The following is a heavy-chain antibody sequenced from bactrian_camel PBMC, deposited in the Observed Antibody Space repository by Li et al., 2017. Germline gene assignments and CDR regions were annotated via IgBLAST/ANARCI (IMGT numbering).Heavy chain of an antibody. CDR1: GYDALYLC. Sequence: VQLVESGGGSVQAGGSLRLSCAVSGYDALYLCMGWFRQAPGKEREAVAAITPDGGTTFDIDSVKGRFTISQDNAKNTVYLQMNSLKPEDTAMYYCAARGPYCYTKLSEHDFTYWGQGTQVTVS. V-gene: IGHV3S31*01. D-gene: IGHD2*01. CDR3: AARGPYCYTKLSEHDFTY. CDR2: ITPDGGTT. J-gene: IGHJ6*01.